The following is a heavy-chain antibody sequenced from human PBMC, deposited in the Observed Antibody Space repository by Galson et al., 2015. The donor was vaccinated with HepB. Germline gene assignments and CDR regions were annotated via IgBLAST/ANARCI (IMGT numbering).Heavy chain of an antibody. CDR2: LSGSTGSA. Sequence: SLRLSCAASGITFSGYTMGWVRQAPGKGLEWVSVLSGSTGSAYYADSVKARFTISRDNSKTTLYLQMNSLRAEDTAIYYCAKAPGARKWYFDLWGRGTLVTVSS. D-gene: IGHD2-8*02. CDR3: AKAPGARKWYFDL. J-gene: IGHJ2*01. V-gene: IGHV3-23*01. CDR1: GITFSGYT.